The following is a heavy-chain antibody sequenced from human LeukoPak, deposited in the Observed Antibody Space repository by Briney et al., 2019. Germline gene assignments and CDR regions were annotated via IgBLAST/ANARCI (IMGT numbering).Heavy chain of an antibody. CDR2: ISWNSGSI. J-gene: IGHJ4*02. CDR3: AKVGDPDHYYDSSGPGYYFDY. V-gene: IGHV3-9*01. Sequence: PGGSLRLSCAASGFTFDDYAMHWVRQAPGKGLEWVSGISWNSGSIGYADSVKGRFTISRDNAKNSLYLQMNSLRAEDTALYYCAKVGDPDHYYDSSGPGYYFDYWGQGTLVTVSS. CDR1: GFTFDDYA. D-gene: IGHD3-22*01.